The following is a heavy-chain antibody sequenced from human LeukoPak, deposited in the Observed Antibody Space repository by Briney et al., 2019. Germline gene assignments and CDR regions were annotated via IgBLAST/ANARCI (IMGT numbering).Heavy chain of an antibody. D-gene: IGHD3-16*01. CDR2: ISGSGGSK. Sequence: PGGSLRLSCAASGFTFSSYAMSWVRQAPGKGLEWASAISGSGGSKYYADSVKGRFTISRNNSKNTLYLQMNSLRAEDTAVFYCAKDTYSAKISLWGDWGQGTLVTVSS. CDR3: AKDTYSAKISLWGD. J-gene: IGHJ4*02. CDR1: GFTFSSYA. V-gene: IGHV3-23*01.